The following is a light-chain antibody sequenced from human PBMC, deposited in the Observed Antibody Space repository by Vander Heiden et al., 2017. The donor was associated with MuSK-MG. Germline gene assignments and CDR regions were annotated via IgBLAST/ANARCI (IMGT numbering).Light chain of an antibody. Sequence: DIQMTQSPSSLSASVGDRVTITCRASQSISSYLNWYQQKPGKAPKLLIYAASSLQSGVPSRFSGSGSGTDFTLTISSLQPEEFATYYCQQSDSTLMYTFGQGTKLEIK. J-gene: IGKJ2*01. CDR3: QQSDSTLMYT. CDR2: AAS. CDR1: QSISSY. V-gene: IGKV1-39*01.